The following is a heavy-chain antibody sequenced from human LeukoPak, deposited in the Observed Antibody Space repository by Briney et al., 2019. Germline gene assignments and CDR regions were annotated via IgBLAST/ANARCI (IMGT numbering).Heavy chain of an antibody. V-gene: IGHV1-2*02. CDR3: ARDVADYDSSTYHRRTDAFYI. CDR2: ISPDSGGT. D-gene: IGHD3-22*01. CDR1: GYSFTSYW. J-gene: IGHJ3*02. Sequence: PGESLKISCKGSGYSFTSYWIGWLRQAPGQGLEWMGWISPDSGGTNYAQKFQGRVTMTRDTSISTAYMELTRLRSDDTAVYYCARDVADYDSSTYHRRTDAFYIWGQGTMVTVSS.